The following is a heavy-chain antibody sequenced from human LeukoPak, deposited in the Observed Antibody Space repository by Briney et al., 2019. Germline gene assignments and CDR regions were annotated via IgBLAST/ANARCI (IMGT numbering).Heavy chain of an antibody. D-gene: IGHD6-19*01. CDR1: GFTFSSYA. J-gene: IGHJ5*02. CDR2: ISYDGSNK. CDR3: ARAPNSGWYVDNWFDP. Sequence: GGSLRLSCAASGFTFSSYAMHWVRQAPGKGLEWVAVISYDGSNKYYADSVKGRFTISKDNSKNTLYLQMNSLRAEDTAVYYCARAPNSGWYVDNWFDPWGQGTLVTVSS. V-gene: IGHV3-30-3*01.